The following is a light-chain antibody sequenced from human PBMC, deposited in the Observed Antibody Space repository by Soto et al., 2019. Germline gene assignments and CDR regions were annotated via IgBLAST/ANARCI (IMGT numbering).Light chain of an antibody. CDR2: EVS. V-gene: IGLV2-14*01. CDR3: SSYTGSSTPYV. CDR1: SSDVGGYNY. J-gene: IGLJ1*01. Sequence: QSALTQPASVSGSPGQSITISCTGTSSDVGGYNYVSWYQQHPGKAPKLMIYEVSNRPSGASNRFSGSKSGNTASLTISGLQAEDDAHYYCSSYTGSSTPYVFGTGTKVTVL.